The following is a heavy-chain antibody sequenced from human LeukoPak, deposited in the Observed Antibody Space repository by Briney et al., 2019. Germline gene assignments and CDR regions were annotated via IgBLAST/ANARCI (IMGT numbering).Heavy chain of an antibody. CDR2: IYYSGST. V-gene: IGHV4-59*08. D-gene: IGHD3-22*01. CDR3: ARSLDYESSDFDY. Sequence: SETLSLTCIVSGDITHYWSWIRQPPGKGLEWIGYIYYSGSTNYNPSLKSRVTISVDTSKNQFSLKLSSVTAADTAVYYCARSLDYESSDFDYWGQGTLVTVSS. CDR1: GDITHY. J-gene: IGHJ4*02.